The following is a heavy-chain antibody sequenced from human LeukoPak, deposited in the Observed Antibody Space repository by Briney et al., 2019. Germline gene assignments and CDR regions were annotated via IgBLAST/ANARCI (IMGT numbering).Heavy chain of an antibody. J-gene: IGHJ3*02. CDR1: GGSISSYY. V-gene: IGHV4-59*01. CDR3: ARAEYYYDSSGYFDAFDAFDI. D-gene: IGHD3-22*01. CDR2: IYYSGST. Sequence: SETLSLTCTVSGGSISSYYWSWIRQPPGKGLEWIGYIYYSGSTNYNPSLKSRVTISVDTSKNQFSLKLGSVTAADTAVYYCARAEYYYDSSGYFDAFDAFDIWGQGTMVTVSS.